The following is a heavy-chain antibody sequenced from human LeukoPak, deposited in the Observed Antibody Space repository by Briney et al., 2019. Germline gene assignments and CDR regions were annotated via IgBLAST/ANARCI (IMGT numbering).Heavy chain of an antibody. Sequence: GRSLRLSCAASGFTFSSYAMHWVRQAPGKGLEWVAVISYDGSNEYYADSVKGRFTISRDNFKNTLYLQMNSLRAEDTAVYYCARWAGTGTTFRDYWGQGTLVTVSS. D-gene: IGHD1-7*01. CDR3: ARWAGTGTTFRDY. V-gene: IGHV3-30*14. CDR2: ISYDGSNE. J-gene: IGHJ4*02. CDR1: GFTFSSYA.